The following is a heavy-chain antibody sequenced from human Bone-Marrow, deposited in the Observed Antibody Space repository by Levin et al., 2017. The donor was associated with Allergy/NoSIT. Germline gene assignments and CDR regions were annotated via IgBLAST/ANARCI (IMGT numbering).Heavy chain of an antibody. CDR2: TYYNGST. V-gene: IGHV4-30-4*01. J-gene: IGHJ4*02. CDR1: GGSISSYNYY. CDR3: ARVRDGYNFGDYYFDS. D-gene: IGHD5-24*01. Sequence: PSETLSLTCTVSGGSISSYNYYWTWLRQPPGKGLECIGYTYYNGSTYYNPSLKSRVTISVDTSKNQFSLKLDSVTAADTAVYYCARVRDGYNFGDYYFDSWGQGTLVIVSS.